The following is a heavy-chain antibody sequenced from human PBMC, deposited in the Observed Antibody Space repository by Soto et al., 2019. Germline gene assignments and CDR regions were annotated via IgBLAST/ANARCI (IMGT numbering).Heavy chain of an antibody. J-gene: IGHJ5*02. V-gene: IGHV4-59*01. CDR2: IYYSGST. D-gene: IGHD3-3*01. CDR3: AREFFGAGNWFDP. Sequence: QVQLQESGPGLVKPSETLSLTCTVSGGSISSYYWSWIRQPPGKGLEWIGYIYYSGSTNYNPSLKSRVTISVDTSKNQFSLQLSSVTAADTAVYYCAREFFGAGNWFDPWGQGTLVTVSS. CDR1: GGSISSYY.